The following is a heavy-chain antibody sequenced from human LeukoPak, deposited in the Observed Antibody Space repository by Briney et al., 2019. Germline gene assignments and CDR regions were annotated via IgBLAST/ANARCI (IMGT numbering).Heavy chain of an antibody. CDR3: ARGNNNAFDI. Sequence: SQTLSLTCAISGDSVSSNSGAWNWIRQSPSRGLEWLGNTYYRSKWYSDYAVSVRSRITINPDTNKNQFSLQLNSVTPEDTAVYYCARGNNNAFDIWGQGTLVTVSS. J-gene: IGHJ3*02. V-gene: IGHV6-1*01. CDR2: TYYRSKWYS. D-gene: IGHD1/OR15-1a*01. CDR1: GDSVSSNSGA.